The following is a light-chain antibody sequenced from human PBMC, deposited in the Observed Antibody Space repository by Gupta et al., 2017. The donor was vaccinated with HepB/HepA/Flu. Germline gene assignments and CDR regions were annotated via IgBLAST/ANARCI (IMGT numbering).Light chain of an antibody. Sequence: EIVLTQSPGTLSLSPGEGVTLSCRASQSVSSSLAWYQQTPGQAPRLLIYGASSRASGIPDRFSGSGSGTEFSLTITRLEPEDFAVYYCQHDGSSHETFGQGTKVEIK. CDR2: GAS. V-gene: IGKV3-20*01. J-gene: IGKJ1*01. CDR3: QHDGSSHET. CDR1: QSVSSS.